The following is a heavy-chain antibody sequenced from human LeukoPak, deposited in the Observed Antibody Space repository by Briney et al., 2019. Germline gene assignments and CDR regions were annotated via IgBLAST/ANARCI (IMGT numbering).Heavy chain of an antibody. D-gene: IGHD4-17*01. CDR1: GFTFSSYW. J-gene: IGHJ6*02. CDR2: IKQDGSEK. Sequence: GGSLRLSCAASGFTFSSYWMSCVRQAPGKGLEWVANIKQDGSEKYYVDSVKGRFTISRDNAKNSLYLQMNSLRAEDTAVYYCAREFYGDYYGSGMDVWGQGTTVTVSS. V-gene: IGHV3-7*01. CDR3: AREFYGDYYGSGMDV.